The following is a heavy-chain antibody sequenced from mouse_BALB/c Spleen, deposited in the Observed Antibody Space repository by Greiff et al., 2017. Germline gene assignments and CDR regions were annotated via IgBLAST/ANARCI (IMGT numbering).Heavy chain of an antibody. CDR2: INPYNDGT. V-gene: IGHV1-14*01. CDR1: GYTFTSYV. CDR3: ARYDDCDGIVYAMDY. J-gene: IGHJ4*01. D-gene: IGHD2-4*01. Sequence: VQLQQSGPELVKPGASVKMSCKASGYTFTSYVMHWVKQKPGQGLEWIGYINPYNDGTKYNEKFKGKATLTSDKSSSTAYMELSSLTSEDSAVYYCARYDDCDGIVYAMDYWGQGTSVTVSS.